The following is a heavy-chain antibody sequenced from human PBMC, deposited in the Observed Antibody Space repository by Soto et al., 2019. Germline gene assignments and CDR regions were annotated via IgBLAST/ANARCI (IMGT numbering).Heavy chain of an antibody. Sequence: GGSLRLSCAASGFTFSSYEMNWVRQAPGKGLEWVSYISSSGSTIYYAGSVKGRFTISRDNAKNSLYLQMNSLRAEDTAVYYCARATIVVVPAAVGYSYGYGGHYFDYWGQGTLVTVSS. CDR3: ARATIVVVPAAVGYSYGYGGHYFDY. V-gene: IGHV3-48*03. J-gene: IGHJ4*02. CDR2: ISSSGSTI. D-gene: IGHD2-2*01. CDR1: GFTFSSYE.